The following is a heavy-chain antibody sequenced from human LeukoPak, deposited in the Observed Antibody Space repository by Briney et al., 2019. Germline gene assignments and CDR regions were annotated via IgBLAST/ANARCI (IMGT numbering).Heavy chain of an antibody. CDR1: GGSMSPYY. D-gene: IGHD3-3*01. CDR3: ARHGDFWGGRSWFDP. V-gene: IGHV4-4*09. Sequence: PSETLSLTCTVSGGSMSPYYWSWIRQPPGKGLEWIGYFYTRGTTHYNPSLKSRVTMSVDTSNNQILLNLSSVTAADTAVYYCARHGDFWGGRSWFDPWGQGTLVTVSS. J-gene: IGHJ5*02. CDR2: FYTRGTT.